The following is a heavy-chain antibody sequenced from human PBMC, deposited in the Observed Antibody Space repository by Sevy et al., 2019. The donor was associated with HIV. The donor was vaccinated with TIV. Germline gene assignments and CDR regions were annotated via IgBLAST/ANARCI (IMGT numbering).Heavy chain of an antibody. V-gene: IGHV3-48*02. Sequence: GGSLRLSCVASGFTFSRHSMIWVRQAPGKGLEWISFIIGSSNTIYYAESVKGRFTISRDNAKNSLYLQMSSLRHEDTAVYYCARDTGTWEYYFDSWGQGTLVTVSS. CDR3: ARDTGTWEYYFDS. D-gene: IGHD1-26*01. CDR1: GFTFSRHS. J-gene: IGHJ4*02. CDR2: IIGSSNTI.